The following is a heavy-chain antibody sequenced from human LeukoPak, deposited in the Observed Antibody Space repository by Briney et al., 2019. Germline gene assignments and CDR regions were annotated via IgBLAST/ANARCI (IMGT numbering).Heavy chain of an antibody. D-gene: IGHD3-10*01. Sequence: ASVKVSCKASGYTFTSYDINWVRQATGQGLEWMGWMNPNSGNTGYAQKFQGRVTMTRNTSISTAYMELSSLRSEDTAVYYCARGAARWFGELRTLFDYWGQGTLVTVSS. V-gene: IGHV1-8*02. J-gene: IGHJ4*02. CDR2: MNPNSGNT. CDR3: ARGAARWFGELRTLFDY. CDR1: GYTFTSYD.